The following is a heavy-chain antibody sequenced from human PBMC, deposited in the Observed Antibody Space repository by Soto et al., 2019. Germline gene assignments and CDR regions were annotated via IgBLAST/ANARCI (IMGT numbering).Heavy chain of an antibody. J-gene: IGHJ3*02. CDR2: IWYDGSNK. CDR1: GFTFSSYG. D-gene: IGHD6-19*01. CDR3: ARDQDSGYSSGWYLTENAFDI. Sequence: QVQLVESGGGVVQPGRSLRLSCAASGFTFSSYGMHWVRQAPGKGLEWVAVIWYDGSNKYYADSVKGRFTISRDNSKNPLYLQMNSLRAEDTAVYYCARDQDSGYSSGWYLTENAFDIWGQGTMVTVSS. V-gene: IGHV3-33*01.